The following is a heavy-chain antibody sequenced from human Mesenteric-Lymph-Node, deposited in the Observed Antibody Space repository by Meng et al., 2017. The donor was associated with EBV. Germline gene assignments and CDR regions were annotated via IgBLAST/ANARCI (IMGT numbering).Heavy chain of an antibody. Sequence: QITLKESGPTLVKPTQTLTLTCSFSGFSLSTSGVGVGWIRQPPGNALEFLALVYWDDDKRYNPSLKNRLTITKDTSKNQVILTMTNMGPEDTATYNCAHRPWIQGVMALFDPWGQGTLVTVAS. J-gene: IGHJ5*02. CDR3: AHRPWIQGVMALFDP. CDR1: GFSLSTSGVG. V-gene: IGHV2-5*02. CDR2: VYWDDDK. D-gene: IGHD3-10*01.